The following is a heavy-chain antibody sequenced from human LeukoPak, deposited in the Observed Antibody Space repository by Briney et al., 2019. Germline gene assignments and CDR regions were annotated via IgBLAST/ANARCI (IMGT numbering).Heavy chain of an antibody. V-gene: IGHV3-11*03. J-gene: IGHJ4*01. Sequence: PGGSLRLSCAASGFTFSDYYMSWIRQAPGKGLEWVSYISGSNSYTNYADSVKGRFTISRDNAKNSLYLQMNSLRAEDTAVYYCVAFYYSALFDYWGLGTLVTVSS. D-gene: IGHD4/OR15-4a*01. CDR1: GFTFSDYY. CDR3: VAFYYSALFDY. CDR2: ISGSNSYT.